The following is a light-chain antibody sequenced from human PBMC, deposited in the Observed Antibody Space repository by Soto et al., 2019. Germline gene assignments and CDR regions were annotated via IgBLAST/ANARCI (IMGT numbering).Light chain of an antibody. CDR2: DVG. CDR1: TSDIGGYNY. CDR3: SSYGASSTL. V-gene: IGLV2-14*03. J-gene: IGLJ2*01. Sequence: QSALTQPASVSGSPGQSITISCTGSTSDIGGYNYVSWYQQHPGKAPKLLIYDVGYRPSGISDRFSGSKSGNTASLTISGLQPEDGADYYCSSYGASSTLFGGGTKVTVL.